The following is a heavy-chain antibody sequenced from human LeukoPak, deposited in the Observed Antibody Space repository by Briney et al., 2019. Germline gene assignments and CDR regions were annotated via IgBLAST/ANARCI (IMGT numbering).Heavy chain of an antibody. CDR2: IAGSGGST. Sequence: GGSLRLSCVASGFTFSGYAMSWVRQAPGKGLEWVPAIAGSGGSTYYADSVKGRFTISRDNSKNTLFLQMNSLRAEDTAVYHCAKDTSTYATSWSDYWGQGTLVTVSS. CDR1: GFTFSGYA. V-gene: IGHV3-23*01. CDR3: AKDTSTYATSWSDY. D-gene: IGHD2-2*01. J-gene: IGHJ4*02.